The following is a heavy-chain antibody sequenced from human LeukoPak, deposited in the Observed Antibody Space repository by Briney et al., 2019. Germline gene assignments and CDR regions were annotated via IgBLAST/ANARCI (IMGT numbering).Heavy chain of an antibody. V-gene: IGHV3-48*03. J-gene: IGHJ4*02. D-gene: IGHD6-19*01. CDR1: GFPFSFYE. CDR3: ALLAVASDFDY. Sequence: GGPLRLSCAVSGFPFSFYEMNWVRQAPGKGLEWVSNIGSSGTTTYYADSVKGRFSISRDNAKNSLYLRMNSLRVEDTAVYYCALLAVASDFDYWGQGALVTVSS. CDR2: IGSSGTTT.